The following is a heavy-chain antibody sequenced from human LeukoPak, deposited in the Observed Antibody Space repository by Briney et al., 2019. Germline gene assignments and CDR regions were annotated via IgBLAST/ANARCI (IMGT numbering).Heavy chain of an antibody. CDR1: GGSISSGGYY. CDR3: ARDLFPAGSLREHYYGMDV. V-gene: IGHV4-31*03. J-gene: IGHJ6*02. D-gene: IGHD2-21*01. CDR2: IYYSGST. Sequence: SQTLSLTCTVSGGSISSGGYYWSWIRQHPGKGLEWIGYIYYSGSTYYNPSLKSRVTISVDTSKNQFSLKLSSVTAADTAVYYCARDLFPAGSLREHYYGMDVWGQGTTVTVS.